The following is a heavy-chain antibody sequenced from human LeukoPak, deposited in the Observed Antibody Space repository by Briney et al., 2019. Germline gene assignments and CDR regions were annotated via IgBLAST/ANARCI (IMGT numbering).Heavy chain of an antibody. V-gene: IGHV4-59*08. D-gene: IGHD1-26*01. Sequence: SETLSLTCTVSGGSISSYYWSWIRQPPGKGLEWIGYIYYSGSTNYNPSLKSRVTISVDTSKNQFSLKLSSVTAADTAVYYCARHRPPGGSYPFFDYWGQGTLVTVSS. CDR3: ARHRPPGGSYPFFDY. CDR2: IYYSGST. CDR1: GGSISSYY. J-gene: IGHJ4*02.